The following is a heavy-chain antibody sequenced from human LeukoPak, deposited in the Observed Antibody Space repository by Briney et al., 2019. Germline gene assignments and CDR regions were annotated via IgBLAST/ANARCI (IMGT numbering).Heavy chain of an antibody. CDR3: AREGSSSGWYGHYYGMDV. CDR1: GGSISSYY. Sequence: SETLSLTCTVSGGSISSYYWSWIRQPAGKGLEWIGRIYTSGSTNYNPSLKSRVTMSVDTPKNQFSLKLSSVTAADTAVYYCAREGSSSGWYGHYYGMDVWGQGTTVTVSS. CDR2: IYTSGST. D-gene: IGHD6-19*01. J-gene: IGHJ6*02. V-gene: IGHV4-4*07.